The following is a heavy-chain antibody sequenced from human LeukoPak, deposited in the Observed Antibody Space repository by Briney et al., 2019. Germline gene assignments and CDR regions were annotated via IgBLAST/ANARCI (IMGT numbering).Heavy chain of an antibody. CDR1: GFTFSSYS. CDR2: ISSSSSYV. J-gene: IGHJ6*02. V-gene: IGHV3-21*01. Sequence: GGSLRLSCAASGFTFSSYSMNWARQAPGKGLEWVSSISSSSSYVYYADSVKGRFTISRDNAKNSLYLQMNSLRAEDTAVYYCARKPLKFQKTYGMDVWGQGTTVTVSS. CDR3: ARKPLKFQKTYGMDV.